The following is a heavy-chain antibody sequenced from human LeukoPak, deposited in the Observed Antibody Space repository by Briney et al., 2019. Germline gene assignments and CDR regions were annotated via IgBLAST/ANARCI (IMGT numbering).Heavy chain of an antibody. Sequence: SETLSLTCTVSGYSISSGHYWAWIRQPPGKGLEWIGCVYHIGTYYKSSLTSRVTISMDTSKNQFSLKLSSVTAADSAFYYCASYHNGHDYWGQGTLVTVSS. CDR1: GYSISSGHY. V-gene: IGHV4-38-2*02. J-gene: IGHJ4*02. CDR3: ASYHNGHDY. D-gene: IGHD2-8*01. CDR2: VYHIGT.